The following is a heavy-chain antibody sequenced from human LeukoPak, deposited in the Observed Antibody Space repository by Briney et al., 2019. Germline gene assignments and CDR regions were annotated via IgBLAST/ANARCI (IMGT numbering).Heavy chain of an antibody. Sequence: GGSLRLSCAASGFTVSSNYMSWVRQAPGKGLEWVSAISGSGGSTYYADSVKGRFTISRDNSKNTLYLQMNSLRAEDTAVYYCAKDRGGYSGYDFDYWGQGTLVTVSS. J-gene: IGHJ4*02. CDR1: GFTVSSNY. CDR2: ISGSGGST. D-gene: IGHD5-12*01. V-gene: IGHV3-23*01. CDR3: AKDRGGYSGYDFDY.